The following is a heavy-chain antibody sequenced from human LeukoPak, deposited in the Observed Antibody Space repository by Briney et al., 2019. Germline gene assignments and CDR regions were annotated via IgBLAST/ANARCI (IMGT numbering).Heavy chain of an antibody. CDR3: IRVQVEATGFDY. CDR1: GFTFTRHW. D-gene: IGHD1-26*01. Sequence: PGGSLRLSCVASGFTFTRHWMHWVRQAPGKGLVWVSRINTDGNTINYADSVKGRFTISRDDAKNTLYLQMNSLRGEDTAVYYCIRVQVEATGFDYWGQGTLVTVSS. J-gene: IGHJ4*02. V-gene: IGHV3-74*01. CDR2: INTDGNTI.